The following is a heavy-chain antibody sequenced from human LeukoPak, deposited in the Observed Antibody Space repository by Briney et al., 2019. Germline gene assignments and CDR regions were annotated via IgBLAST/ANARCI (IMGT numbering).Heavy chain of an antibody. CDR3: TRGNYGMDV. CDR1: RFTLSTYW. CDR2: SNSDGSST. V-gene: IGHV3-74*01. Sequence: PGGSPRLSCAASRFTLSTYWMHWIRQAPGKGLVWVSHSNSDGSSTNYADSVKGRFTISRDNAESTLYLQMNSLRVEDTAVYYCTRGNYGMDVWGQGTTVTVSS. J-gene: IGHJ6*02.